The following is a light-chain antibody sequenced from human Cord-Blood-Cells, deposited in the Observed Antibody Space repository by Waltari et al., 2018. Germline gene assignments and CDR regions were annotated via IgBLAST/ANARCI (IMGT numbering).Light chain of an antibody. CDR2: AAS. J-gene: IGKJ4*01. Sequence: DIQMTQSPSSLSASVGDRVTITCRASQSIRSYLNWYQQKPGKAPKLLIYAASSLQSGVPSRFSGSRSGTDFTLTISSLQPEDFATYYCQQSYSTPLTFGGVTKVEIK. V-gene: IGKV1-39*01. CDR3: QQSYSTPLT. CDR1: QSIRSY.